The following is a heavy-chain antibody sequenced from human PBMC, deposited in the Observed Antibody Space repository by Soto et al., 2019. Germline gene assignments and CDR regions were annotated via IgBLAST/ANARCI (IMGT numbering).Heavy chain of an antibody. D-gene: IGHD2-2*01. CDR1: GYTFTRYG. Sequence: QVQLVQSGAEVKKPGSSVKVSCKASGYTFTRYGVSWVRQAPGQGLEWMGGIIPIFGTTNYAQKFQDRVTISADESTSIAYAEQRSLRSEDTAVEYCASGQYRLALHYAFYGVLEVWGRGTTLTFSS. CDR3: ASGQYRLALHYAFYGVLEV. J-gene: IGHJ6*02. CDR2: IIPIFGTT. V-gene: IGHV1-69*01.